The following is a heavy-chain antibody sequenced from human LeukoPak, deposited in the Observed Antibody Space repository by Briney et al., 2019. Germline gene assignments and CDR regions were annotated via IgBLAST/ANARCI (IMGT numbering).Heavy chain of an antibody. J-gene: IGHJ4*02. D-gene: IGHD6-13*01. CDR3: ARDIAAVGDY. V-gene: IGHV1-2*02. CDR2: INPASGGT. Sequence: ASVKVSCKASGYTVIGFYMHWLRQAPGQGLEWMGWINPASGGTNYAQNFQGRITMTRDTPISTAYMELSRLRPDDTAVYYCARDIAAVGDYWGQGTLVTVSS. CDR1: GYTVIGFY.